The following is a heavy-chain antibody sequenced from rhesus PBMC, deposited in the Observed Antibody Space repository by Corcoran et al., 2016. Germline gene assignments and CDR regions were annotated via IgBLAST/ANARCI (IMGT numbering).Heavy chain of an antibody. J-gene: IGHJ4*01. V-gene: IGHV3S16*01. CDR2: ISSASSYI. Sequence: EVQLVESGGGLVQPGGSLRLSCAASGFTFSSYGMSWVRQAPGKGLEGVSSISSASSYIYYADSVKGRFTISRDNAKNSLSLQMNSLRAEDTAVYYCTKLGGSNYEGDYWGQGVLVTVSS. CDR3: TKLGGSNYEGDY. D-gene: IGHD4-23*01. CDR1: GFTFSSYG.